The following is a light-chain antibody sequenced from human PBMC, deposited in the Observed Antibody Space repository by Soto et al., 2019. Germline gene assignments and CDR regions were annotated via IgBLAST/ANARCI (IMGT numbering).Light chain of an antibody. Sequence: DIQMTQSPSSLSASVGDRVTITCRASQNITNFLNWYQQRPGKAPKLLIYDASNLHSGVPSRFSGSGSGTHFTLTISSLQPEDFATYYCQQSYITPRTFGQGTKVDIK. V-gene: IGKV1-39*01. J-gene: IGKJ1*01. CDR1: QNITNF. CDR2: DAS. CDR3: QQSYITPRT.